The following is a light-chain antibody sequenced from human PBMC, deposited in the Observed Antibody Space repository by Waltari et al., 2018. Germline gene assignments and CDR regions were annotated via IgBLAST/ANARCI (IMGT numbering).Light chain of an antibody. Sequence: ILFTHSPATLLLPAGERSTLSCRASQSVNWYLAWYHQRPGQAPRPLIYDTSNRATGIPARFSGSGSETDFTLTISRLEPDDSAVYYCQQRRNWPLTFGGGTKVEIK. CDR2: DTS. V-gene: IGKV3-11*01. CDR3: QQRRNWPLT. CDR1: QSVNWY. J-gene: IGKJ4*01.